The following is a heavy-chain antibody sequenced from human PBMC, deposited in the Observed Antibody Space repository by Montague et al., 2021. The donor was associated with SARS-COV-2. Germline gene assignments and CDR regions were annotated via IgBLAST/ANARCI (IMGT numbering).Heavy chain of an antibody. Sequence: SETVSLTCTVSGGSISSSSYYWGWIRQPPGKGLEWIGSIYYSGSTYYNPSLKSRVTISVDTSKNQFSLKLSSVTAADTAVYYCARESGSGSYLVYWGQGTLVTVAS. CDR2: IYYSGST. J-gene: IGHJ4*02. CDR3: ARESGSGSYLVY. CDR1: GGSISSSSYY. V-gene: IGHV4-39*01. D-gene: IGHD3-10*01.